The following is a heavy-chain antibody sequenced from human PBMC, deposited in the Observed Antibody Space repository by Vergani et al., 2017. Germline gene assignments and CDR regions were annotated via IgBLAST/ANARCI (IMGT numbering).Heavy chain of an antibody. J-gene: IGHJ4*02. CDR2: IKQDGSEK. CDR1: GFTFSSYW. CDR3: ARDPSGYDQRSYFDY. D-gene: IGHD5-12*01. Sequence: EVQLVESGGGLVQPGGSLRLSCAASGFTFSSYWMSWVRQAPGKGLEWVANIKQDGSEKYYVDSVKGRFTISRDNAKNSLYLQMNSLRAEDTAVYYCARDPSGYDQRSYFDYWGQGTLVTVSS. V-gene: IGHV3-7*01.